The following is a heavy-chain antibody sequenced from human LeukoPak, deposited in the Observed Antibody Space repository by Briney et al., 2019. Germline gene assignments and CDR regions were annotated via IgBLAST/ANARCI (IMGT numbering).Heavy chain of an antibody. D-gene: IGHD3-22*01. CDR2: ISSGGNT. CDR1: GFIVSNNY. CDR3: AREASNGYHFDF. Sequence: PGGSLRLSCAASGFIVSNNYLNWVRQAPGKGLEWVSVISSGGNTYYIDSVKCRFTISRDNSRNTLYLQMNSLRAEDTAVYYCAREASNGYHFDFWGQGTLVTVSS. J-gene: IGHJ4*02. V-gene: IGHV3-53*01.